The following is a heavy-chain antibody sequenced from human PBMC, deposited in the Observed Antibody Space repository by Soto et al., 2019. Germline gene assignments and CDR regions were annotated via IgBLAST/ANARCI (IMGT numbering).Heavy chain of an antibody. V-gene: IGHV4-61*01. CDR3: ARAGNSSGWATDY. CDR2: VYGSESF. CDR1: GGAISSSYY. J-gene: IGHJ4*02. Sequence: SETLSLTCAVSGGAISSSYYWPWIQQPPGKRLEWIGYVYGSESFNYNPSLKSRVTISVDTSKNQFSLKLSSVTAADTAVYYCARAGNSSGWATDYWSQGTLVSVSS. D-gene: IGHD6-19*01.